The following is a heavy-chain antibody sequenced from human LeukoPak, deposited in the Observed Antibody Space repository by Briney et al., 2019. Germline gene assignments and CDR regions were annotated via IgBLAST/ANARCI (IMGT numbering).Heavy chain of an antibody. Sequence: ASVKVSCKASGYTFTGYYIHWVRQAPGQGLEWMGWINPNSGGTNYAQKLQGRVTMTTDTSTSTAYMELRSLRSDDAAVYYCARFRHDLGCMDVWGKGTTVTVSS. CDR3: ARFRHDLGCMDV. CDR1: GYTFTGYY. J-gene: IGHJ6*03. V-gene: IGHV1-2*02. CDR2: INPNSGGT.